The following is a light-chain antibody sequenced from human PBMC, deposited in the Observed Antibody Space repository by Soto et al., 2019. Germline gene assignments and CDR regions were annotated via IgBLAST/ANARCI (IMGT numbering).Light chain of an antibody. CDR3: QQYNTYSKT. Sequence: DIQMTQSPSTLSASVGDRLTITCRASQSISNWLAWYQQRPGKAPKLLIFDASSLESGVPSRFSGSGSGTEFNLTISRLQPDDFATYYCQQYNTYSKTFGHGSKVDIK. J-gene: IGKJ1*01. CDR2: DAS. V-gene: IGKV1-5*01. CDR1: QSISNW.